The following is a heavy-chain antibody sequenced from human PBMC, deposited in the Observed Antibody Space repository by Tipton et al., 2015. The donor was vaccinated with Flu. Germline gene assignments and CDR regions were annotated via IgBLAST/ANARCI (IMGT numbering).Heavy chain of an antibody. CDR2: IYHSGST. D-gene: IGHD2-21*02. CDR1: GGSMSGRGYY. J-gene: IGHJ4*02. CDR3: ARASSPVVVTSIRFDY. Sequence: TLSLTCSVSGGSMSGRGYYWNWIRQLSGTGLEWIGYIYHSGSTYYNPSLKGRATISLDMSENQFSLEVTSVTAADTAVYYCARASSPVVVTSIRFDYCGQGARVTISS. V-gene: IGHV4-31*03.